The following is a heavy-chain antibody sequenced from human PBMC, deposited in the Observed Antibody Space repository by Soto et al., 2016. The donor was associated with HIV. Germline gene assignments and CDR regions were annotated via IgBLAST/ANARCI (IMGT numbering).Heavy chain of an antibody. CDR1: GFTFSDYY. Sequence: QVQLVESGGGVVKPGGSLRLFCTASGFTFSDYYINWIRQAPGKGLERVSYISSSGGYTKYADSVKGRFTISRDNAKNSLYLQMNNLRVEDTATYYCARDRRNIVIAFGYGMDVWGQGTTVTVSS. CDR2: ISSSGGYT. J-gene: IGHJ6*02. D-gene: IGHD2-2*01. CDR3: ARDRRNIVIAFGYGMDV. V-gene: IGHV3-11*05.